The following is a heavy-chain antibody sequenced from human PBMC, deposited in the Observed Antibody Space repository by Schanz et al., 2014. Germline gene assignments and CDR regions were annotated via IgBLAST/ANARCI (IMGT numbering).Heavy chain of an antibody. D-gene: IGHD2-15*01. CDR1: GGTFSSFG. CDR3: ARGRGCTGGSCYSWFDL. CDR2: IIPSLGLA. J-gene: IGHJ5*02. V-gene: IGHV1-69*09. Sequence: QVLQVQSGSELKKPGTSVKVSCKASGGTFSSFGINWVRQAPGQGLEWMGRIIPSLGLAKYEQKFQDKVTITADTSTTTAYMELSSLRSEDTAVYYCARGRGCTGGSCYSWFDLWGQGTLVTVAS.